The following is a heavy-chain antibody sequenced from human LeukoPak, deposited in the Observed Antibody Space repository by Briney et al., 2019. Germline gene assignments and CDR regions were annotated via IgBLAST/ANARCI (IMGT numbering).Heavy chain of an antibody. CDR3: ARDKVSSGWGLRAFDI. D-gene: IGHD6-19*01. CDR2: IIPIFGTA. CDR1: GGTFSSYA. J-gene: IGHJ3*02. Sequence: GASVKVSCKASGGTFSSYAISWVRQAPGQGLEWMGGIIPIFGTANYAQKFQGRVTITADESTSTAYMELSSLRSEDTAVYFCARDKVSSGWGLRAFDIWGQGTMVTVSS. V-gene: IGHV1-69*13.